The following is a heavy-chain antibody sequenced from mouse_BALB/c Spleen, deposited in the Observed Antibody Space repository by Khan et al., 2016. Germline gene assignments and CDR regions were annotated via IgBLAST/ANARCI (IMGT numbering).Heavy chain of an antibody. V-gene: IGHV1S135*01. Sequence: VQLQQSGPELMKPGASVKISCKASGYSFTSYYMHWVKQSHGKSLEWIGYIDPFNGGTSYNQKFKGKATLTGDKSSSTAYMHLSSLTSEDSAVYYCASSTQSFYAMDYWGQGTSVTVSS. CDR1: GYSFTSYY. J-gene: IGHJ4*01. D-gene: IGHD1-1*01. CDR3: ASSTQSFYAMDY. CDR2: IDPFNGGT.